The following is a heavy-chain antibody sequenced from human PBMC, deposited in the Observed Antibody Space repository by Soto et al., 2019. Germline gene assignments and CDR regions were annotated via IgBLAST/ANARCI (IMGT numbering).Heavy chain of an antibody. CDR2: IIPLFGTE. CDR1: GGSFSTYA. Sequence: SSVKVSCKASGGSFSTYAINWLRQAPGQGLEWMGGIIPLFGTENYAQNFQDRFTFTADKSTTTAYMEVRRLRSEDTAVYYCATGYWSGRLGDYLVYWGQGTLVTVSS. CDR3: ATGYWSGRLGDYLVY. D-gene: IGHD3-3*01. J-gene: IGHJ4*01. V-gene: IGHV1-69*06.